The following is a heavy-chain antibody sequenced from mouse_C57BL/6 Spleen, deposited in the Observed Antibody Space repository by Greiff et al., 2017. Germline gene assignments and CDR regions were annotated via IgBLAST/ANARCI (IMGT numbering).Heavy chain of an antibody. V-gene: IGHV2-2*01. Sequence: QVQLKESGPGLVQPSQSLSITCTVSGFSLTSYGVHWVRQSPGKGLEWLGVIWSGGSTDYNAAFISRLSISKDNSTSQVFFKMNSLQADDTAIYYCARASNWDAMDYWGQGTSVTVSS. CDR1: GFSLTSYG. D-gene: IGHD2-5*01. CDR3: ARASNWDAMDY. CDR2: IWSGGST. J-gene: IGHJ4*01.